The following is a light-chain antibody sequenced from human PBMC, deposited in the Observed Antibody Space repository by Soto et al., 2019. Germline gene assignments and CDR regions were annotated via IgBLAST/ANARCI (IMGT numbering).Light chain of an antibody. Sequence: EIVLTQSPSTLSLSPGETATLSCRASQSVSSYLAWYQQKPGQAPRLLIYDASNSATGIPARFSGSGSGTDFTLTISSLVPEDFAVYYCQQRSNWPRGTFGQGTKLEVK. CDR2: DAS. J-gene: IGKJ2*02. CDR1: QSVSSY. CDR3: QQRSNWPRGT. V-gene: IGKV3-11*01.